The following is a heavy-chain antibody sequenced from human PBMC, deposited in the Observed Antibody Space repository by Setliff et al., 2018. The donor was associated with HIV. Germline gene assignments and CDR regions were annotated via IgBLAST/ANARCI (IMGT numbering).Heavy chain of an antibody. Sequence: FTFSNYWMHWVRQTPGKGLEWVARIKSDGSVTDYADWVRGRFIVSRDNAKNSLYLQMNSLRAEDTALYYCAKGFSSSWLYYFDYWGQGTLVTVSS. D-gene: IGHD6-13*01. J-gene: IGHJ4*02. CDR1: FTFSNYW. V-gene: IGHV3-74*01. CDR2: IKSDGSVT. CDR3: AKGFSSSWLYYFDY.